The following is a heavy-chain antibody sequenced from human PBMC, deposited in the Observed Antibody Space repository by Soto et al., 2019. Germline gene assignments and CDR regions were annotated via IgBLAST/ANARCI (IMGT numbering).Heavy chain of an antibody. Sequence: QVQLVESGGGVVQPGGSLTLSCAASRFTLSNYGMHWVRQAPGEGLEWVAVISYDGTNHYYADSVRGRITLSRDNSKNTLYLHMDRLTSDDTAVYYCASDKKTGVVVPGAPTYWGQGTVVAVSS. CDR1: RFTLSNYG. V-gene: IGHV3-30*03. J-gene: IGHJ4*02. D-gene: IGHD2-2*01. CDR2: ISYDGTNH. CDR3: ASDKKTGVVVPGAPTY.